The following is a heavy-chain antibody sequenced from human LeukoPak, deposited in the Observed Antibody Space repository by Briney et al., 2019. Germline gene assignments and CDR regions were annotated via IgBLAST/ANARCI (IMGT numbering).Heavy chain of an antibody. Sequence: PGGSLRLSCAASGFTFSSYGMHWVRQAPGKGLEWVSSISSSSSYIYYADSVKGRFTISRDNAKNSLYLQMNSLRAEDTAVYYCAGNPSSSWKTGFDYWGQGTLVTVSS. V-gene: IGHV3-21*01. D-gene: IGHD6-13*01. J-gene: IGHJ4*02. CDR1: GFTFSSYG. CDR3: AGNPSSSWKTGFDY. CDR2: ISSSSSYI.